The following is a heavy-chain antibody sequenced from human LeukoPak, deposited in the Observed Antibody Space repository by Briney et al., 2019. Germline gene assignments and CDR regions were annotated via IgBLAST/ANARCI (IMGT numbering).Heavy chain of an antibody. Sequence: GGPLRLSCAASAFTFSNAYMSWVRQAPGKGLEWVGRIKSKTDGGKIDYAAPVKGRFTISRDDSKNTLYLQMNSLRTEDTAVYYCTTDDYYYGSGSYCPLGSYWGQGTLVTVSS. J-gene: IGHJ4*02. D-gene: IGHD3-10*01. CDR1: AFTFSNAY. V-gene: IGHV3-15*01. CDR3: TTDDYYYGSGSYCPLGSY. CDR2: IKSKTDGGKI.